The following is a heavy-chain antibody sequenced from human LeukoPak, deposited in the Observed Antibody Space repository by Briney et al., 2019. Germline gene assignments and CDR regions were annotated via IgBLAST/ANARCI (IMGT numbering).Heavy chain of an antibody. Sequence: GASVKVSCKASGYTFSSYAISWVRQAPGQGLEWMGGIIPIFGTANYAQKFQGRVTITTDESTSTAYMELSSLRSEDTAVYYCARTDYHGSGWYGDFDYWGQGTLVTVSS. V-gene: IGHV1-69*05. J-gene: IGHJ4*02. CDR3: ARTDYHGSGWYGDFDY. CDR1: GYTFSSYA. D-gene: IGHD6-19*01. CDR2: IIPIFGTA.